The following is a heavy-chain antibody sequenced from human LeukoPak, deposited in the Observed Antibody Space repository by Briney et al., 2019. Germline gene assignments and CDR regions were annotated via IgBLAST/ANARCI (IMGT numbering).Heavy chain of an antibody. Sequence: GGSLRLSCVASGFIFSPYNMNWLRQAPGKGLEWISHIRNSGSAIHYADSVKGRFTISRDDAKNSLYLQMNSLTDEDTAVYYCARVMATIHWGQGTLVTVSS. CDR1: GFIFSPYN. J-gene: IGHJ4*02. CDR2: IRNSGSAI. D-gene: IGHD5-24*01. V-gene: IGHV3-48*02. CDR3: ARVMATIH.